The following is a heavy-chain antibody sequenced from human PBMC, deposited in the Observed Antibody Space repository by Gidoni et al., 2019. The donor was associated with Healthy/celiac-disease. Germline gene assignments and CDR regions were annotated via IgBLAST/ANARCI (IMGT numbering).Heavy chain of an antibody. J-gene: IGHJ4*02. D-gene: IGHD3-10*01. Sequence: VQLLESGGGLVQPGGSLRLSCAPSGFTFTRYAMSWVRQAPGKGLEWVSAISGSGGSTYYADSVKGRFTISRDNSKNTLYLQMNSLRAEDTAVYYCAKLPEYYGSGSRFDYWGQGTLVTVSS. CDR1: GFTFTRYA. CDR2: ISGSGGST. CDR3: AKLPEYYGSGSRFDY. V-gene: IGHV3-23*01.